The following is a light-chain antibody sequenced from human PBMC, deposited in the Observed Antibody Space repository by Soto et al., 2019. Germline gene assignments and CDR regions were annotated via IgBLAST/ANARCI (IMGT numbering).Light chain of an antibody. CDR1: QRLLHSDGKTY. CDR3: MQTTQLPAT. CDR2: EVS. V-gene: IGKV2D-29*01. Sequence: DNVVTQTLRSLSCTPRQPASICCKYSQRLLHSDGKTYLYWYLQKPGQPPQLLIYEVSNRVSGVPDRDSGSGTGTDFTLEISRVETDDVGIDYCMQTTQLPATFGQGTRLEIK. J-gene: IGKJ5*01.